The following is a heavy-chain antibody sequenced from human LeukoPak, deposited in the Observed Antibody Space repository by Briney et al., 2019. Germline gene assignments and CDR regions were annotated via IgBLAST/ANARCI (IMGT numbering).Heavy chain of an antibody. Sequence: GGSLRLSCAGSGFTFSGYAMSWARQAPGKGLEWGSYISGSSSTIYYADSVKGRFTISRDNGKNTLYLQMNSLRAEDTAVYYCARGSTYYDSSGQVPFDYWGQGTLVTVSS. D-gene: IGHD3-22*01. CDR3: ARGSTYYDSSGQVPFDY. J-gene: IGHJ4*02. V-gene: IGHV3-48*01. CDR1: GFTFSGYA. CDR2: ISGSSSTI.